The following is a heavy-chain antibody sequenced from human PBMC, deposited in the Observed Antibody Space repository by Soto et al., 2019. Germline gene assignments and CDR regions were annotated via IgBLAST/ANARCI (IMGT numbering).Heavy chain of an antibody. D-gene: IGHD3-3*01. CDR2: ISHDGSET. CDR1: VFTIRGYA. Sequence: PWWSLRLSCSVSVFTIRGYAMHWVRQAPGKGLEWVAVISHDGSETYYASAVKGRSAISRDNSKNTVLLQMDSLRVEDAAVYYCARGINDFWSGYYADQWGQGTLVTVSS. V-gene: IGHV3-30*09. CDR3: ARGINDFWSGYYADQ. J-gene: IGHJ4*02.